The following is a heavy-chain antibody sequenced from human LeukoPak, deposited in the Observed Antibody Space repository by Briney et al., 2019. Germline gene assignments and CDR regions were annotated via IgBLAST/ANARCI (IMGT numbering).Heavy chain of an antibody. CDR3: ARVSGTHKMDAFDI. CDR2: ISAYNGNT. V-gene: IGHV1-18*01. Sequence: ASVKVSCKASGYTFTSYGISWVRQAPGQWLEWMGWISAYNGNTNYAQKLQGRVTMTTDTSTSTAYMELRSLRSDDTAVYYCARVSGTHKMDAFDIWGQGTMVTVSS. D-gene: IGHD1-1*01. CDR1: GYTFTSYG. J-gene: IGHJ3*02.